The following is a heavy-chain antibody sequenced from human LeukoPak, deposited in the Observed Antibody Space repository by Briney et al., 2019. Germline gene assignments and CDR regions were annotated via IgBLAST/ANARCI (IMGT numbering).Heavy chain of an antibody. V-gene: IGHV1-69*05. J-gene: IGHJ6*03. CDR2: IIPVFETG. Sequence: SVKVSCKASGGIFSTYAMMWLRQAPGQGLEWLGGIIPVFETGTYAQKFQGRVSITRDESTDTAYMELRSLRSDDTAVYYCARDAAVAATPRYMDVWGKGTTVTVSS. D-gene: IGHD2-15*01. CDR1: GGIFSTYA. CDR3: ARDAAVAATPRYMDV.